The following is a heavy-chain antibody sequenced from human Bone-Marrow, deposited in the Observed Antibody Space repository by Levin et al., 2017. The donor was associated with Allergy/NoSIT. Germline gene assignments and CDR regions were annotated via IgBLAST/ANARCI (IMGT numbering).Heavy chain of an antibody. Sequence: SETLSLTCTVSGGSVSGNYYWSWIRQRPGEGLEWIGYIYRDGITKYGPAHDGPAGISVDMSKNQLSLPLMSVTATDTAMYYCTRDGGSGSFYNRPFDFWGPGTLVTVSS. V-gene: IGHV4-31*01. D-gene: IGHD3-10*01. J-gene: IGHJ4*02. CDR3: TRDGGSGSFYNRPFDF. CDR1: GGSVSGNYY. CDR2: IYRDGIT.